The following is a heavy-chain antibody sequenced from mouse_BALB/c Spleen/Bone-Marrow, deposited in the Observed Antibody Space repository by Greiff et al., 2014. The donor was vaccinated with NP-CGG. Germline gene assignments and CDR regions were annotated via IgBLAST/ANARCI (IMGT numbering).Heavy chain of an antibody. CDR1: GFNIKDTY. CDR3: AIYYYGSSGFAY. J-gene: IGHJ3*01. Sequence: EVQVVESGAELVKPGASVKLSCTASGFNIKDTYMHWVKQRPEQGLEWIGRIDPANGNTKYDPKFQGKATMTADTSSNTAYLQLSSLTSEDTAVYYCAIYYYGSSGFAYWGQGTLVTVSA. D-gene: IGHD1-1*01. V-gene: IGHV14-3*02. CDR2: IDPANGNT.